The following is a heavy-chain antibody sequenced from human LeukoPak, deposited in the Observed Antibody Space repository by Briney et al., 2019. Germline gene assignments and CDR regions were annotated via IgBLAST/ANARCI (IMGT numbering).Heavy chain of an antibody. CDR2: IYSSGST. Sequence: ASETLSLTCSVSGDSIRSYYWTWLRQPAGKGLQWIGRIYSSGSTDYNPSLKSRVTMSVDKSKNQFSLKLSSVTAADTAVYYCAREGSGESSFYLSSYYFDFWGQGTLVTVSS. V-gene: IGHV4-4*07. CDR1: GDSIRSYY. D-gene: IGHD3-22*01. J-gene: IGHJ4*02. CDR3: AREGSGESSFYLSSYYFDF.